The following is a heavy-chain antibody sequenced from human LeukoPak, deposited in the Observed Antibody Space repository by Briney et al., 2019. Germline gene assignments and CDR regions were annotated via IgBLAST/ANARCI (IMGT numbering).Heavy chain of an antibody. CDR2: IYYSGST. J-gene: IGHJ5*02. D-gene: IGHD6-13*01. Sequence: SETLSLTCTVSGGSISSGGYYWSWIRQHPGKGLEWIGYIYYSGSTYYNPSLKRRVTISVDTSKNQFSLRLSSVTAADTAVYYCAREYSSSWTGFDPWGQGTLVTVSS. V-gene: IGHV4-31*03. CDR1: GGSISSGGYY. CDR3: AREYSSSWTGFDP.